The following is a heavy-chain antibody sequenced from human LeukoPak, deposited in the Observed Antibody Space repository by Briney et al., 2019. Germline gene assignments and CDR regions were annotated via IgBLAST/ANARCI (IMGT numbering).Heavy chain of an antibody. V-gene: IGHV3-30-3*01. D-gene: IGHD2-15*01. CDR2: ISYDGSYK. Sequence: GGSLRLSCAATGFTFDSYTKHWVRQAPGKGLDWVALISYDGSYKYYADSVKGRFTISRDNSRNTLSLQMNSLRTEDTAMYYCMCRGYCSGGSCSGFYALDVWGQGTTVTVSS. CDR1: GFTFDSYT. CDR3: MCRGYCSGGSCSGFYALDV. J-gene: IGHJ6*02.